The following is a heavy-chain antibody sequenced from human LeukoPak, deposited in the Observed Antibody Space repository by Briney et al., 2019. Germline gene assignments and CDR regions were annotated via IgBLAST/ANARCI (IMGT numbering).Heavy chain of an antibody. CDR1: GGSVSSHL. CDR2: IYNSGVT. D-gene: IGHD4/OR15-4a*01. CDR3: ARDHLPAGAPGYYMDV. J-gene: IGHJ6*03. V-gene: IGHV4-59*02. Sequence: SETLSLTCTVSGGSVSSHLWSWIRQPPGKGLDWIGYIYNSGVTDYIPALKSRVTMSVDTSKNQFSLMLRSVTAADTAVYYCARDHLPAGAPGYYMDVWGKGTTVTVSS.